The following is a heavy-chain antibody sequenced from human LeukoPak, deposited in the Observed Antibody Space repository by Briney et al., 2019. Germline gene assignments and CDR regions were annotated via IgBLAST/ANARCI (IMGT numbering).Heavy chain of an antibody. V-gene: IGHV4-4*02. Sequence: SETLSLTCAVSGGSISSSNWWSWVRQPPGKGREWIGEIYHSGSTNYNPSLKSRVTISVDTSKNQFSLKLSSVTAADTAVYYCARTTMVRGTYYMDVWGKGTTVTISS. CDR3: ARTTMVRGTYYMDV. D-gene: IGHD3-10*01. CDR2: IYHSGST. J-gene: IGHJ6*03. CDR1: GGSISSSNW.